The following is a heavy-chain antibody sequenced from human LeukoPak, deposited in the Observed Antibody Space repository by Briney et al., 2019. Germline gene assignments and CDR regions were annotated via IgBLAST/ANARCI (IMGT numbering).Heavy chain of an antibody. CDR2: ISSSSSTI. Sequence: PGGSLRLSCAASGFTFSSYSMNWVRQAPGKGLEWVSYISSSSSTIYYADSVKGRFTISRDNAKNSLYLQMNSLRAEDTAVYYCAKALGSGNPYNWFDPWGQGTLVTVSS. D-gene: IGHD2-15*01. V-gene: IGHV3-48*01. J-gene: IGHJ5*02. CDR1: GFTFSSYS. CDR3: AKALGSGNPYNWFDP.